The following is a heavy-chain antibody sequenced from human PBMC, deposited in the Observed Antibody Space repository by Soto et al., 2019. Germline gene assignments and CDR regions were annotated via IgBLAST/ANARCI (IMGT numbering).Heavy chain of an antibody. CDR3: ARATIFGVVIFDY. CDR2: IYYSGST. CDR1: GGSISSGDYY. J-gene: IGHJ4*02. Sequence: QVQLQESGPGLVKPSQTQSLTCTVSGGSISSGDYYWSWIRQPPGKGLEWIGYIYYSGSTYYNPSLKSRVTISVDTSKNQFSLKLSSVTAADTAVYYCARATIFGVVIFDYWGQGTLVTVSS. D-gene: IGHD3-3*01. V-gene: IGHV4-30-4*01.